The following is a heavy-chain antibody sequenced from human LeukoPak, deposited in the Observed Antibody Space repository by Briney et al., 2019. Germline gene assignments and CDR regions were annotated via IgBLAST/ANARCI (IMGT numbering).Heavy chain of an antibody. D-gene: IGHD4-17*01. J-gene: IGHJ4*02. CDR1: GFTFSSYS. CDR2: ISSSSSYI. V-gene: IGHV3-21*01. CDR3: ARDNGDLGFDY. Sequence: GGSLRLSCAASGFTFSSYSMNWVRQAPGKGLEWVSSISSSSSYIYYADSVKGRFTISRDNAKNSLYLQINSLRAEDTAVYYCARDNGDLGFDYWGQGTLVTVSS.